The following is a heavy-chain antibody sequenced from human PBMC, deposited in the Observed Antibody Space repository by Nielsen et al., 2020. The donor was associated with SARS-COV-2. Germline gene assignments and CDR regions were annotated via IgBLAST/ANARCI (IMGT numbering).Heavy chain of an antibody. CDR3: ARGVGSYHEYFQH. J-gene: IGHJ1*01. V-gene: IGHV3-23*01. Sequence: GESLKISCAASGFTFSAYAMIWVRQAAGKGLEWVSAVSGDVAHTTYYADSVKGRFTISRDNSKNTLYLQMNSLRAEDTAVYYCARGVGSYHEYFQHWGQGTLVTVSS. D-gene: IGHD1-26*01. CDR1: GFTFSAYA. CDR2: VSGDVAHTT.